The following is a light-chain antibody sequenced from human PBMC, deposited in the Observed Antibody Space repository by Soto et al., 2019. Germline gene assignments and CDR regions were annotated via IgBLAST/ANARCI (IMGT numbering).Light chain of an antibody. Sequence: EIVMTQSPSTLSVSPGERATLSCRASQSVNINSAWYQQKPGQAPRLLIYRTSSRATGIPDRFSGSGSGTEFTLTISGLQSEDFAVYYCQQYNNWPPWTFGQGTKVDIK. CDR3: QQYNNWPPWT. J-gene: IGKJ1*01. CDR1: QSVNIN. V-gene: IGKV3D-15*01. CDR2: RTS.